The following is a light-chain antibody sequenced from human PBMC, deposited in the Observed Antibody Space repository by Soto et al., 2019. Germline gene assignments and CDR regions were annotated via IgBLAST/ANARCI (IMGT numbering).Light chain of an antibody. CDR3: QQYSNWPPYT. CDR1: QTVSSN. CDR2: GAS. V-gene: IGKV3-15*01. J-gene: IGKJ2*01. Sequence: EIVMTHAPATLSVSPGERATLSCRASQTVSSNLAWYQQRPGQAPRLLIYGASSRATGVPARFSGSGSGTEFTLTISSLQSEDFAFYYCQQYSNWPPYTFGQGTKVDIK.